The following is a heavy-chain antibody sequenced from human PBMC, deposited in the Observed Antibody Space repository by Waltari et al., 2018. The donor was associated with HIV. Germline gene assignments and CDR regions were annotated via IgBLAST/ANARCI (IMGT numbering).Heavy chain of an antibody. V-gene: IGHV3-23*01. CDR2: ISYSGATT. J-gene: IGHJ4*02. CDR3: AKREDGYNAFDY. Sequence: EVQLLESGGGLVQPGGSLRLSCAASGFTFSRFSVSWVRQAPGKGLEWVSSISYSGATTHYADSVKGRFTISRDNSNNTLYLQMNSLRAEDTAVYYCAKREDGYNAFDYWGQGTLVTVSS. D-gene: IGHD5-12*01. CDR1: GFTFSRFS.